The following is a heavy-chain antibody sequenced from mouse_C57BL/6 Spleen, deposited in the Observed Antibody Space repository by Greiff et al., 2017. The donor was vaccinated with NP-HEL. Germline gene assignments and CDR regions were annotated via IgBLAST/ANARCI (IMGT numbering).Heavy chain of an antibody. CDR1: GFTFSSYG. CDR3: AREGVYDYDERFAY. Sequence: DVMLVESGGDLVKPGGSLKLSCAASGFTFSSYGMSWVRQTPDKRLEWVATISSGGSYTYYPDSVKGRFTISRDNAKNTLYLQMSSLKSEDTAMYYCAREGVYDYDERFAYWGQGTLVTVSA. D-gene: IGHD2-4*01. J-gene: IGHJ3*01. V-gene: IGHV5-6*02. CDR2: ISSGGSYT.